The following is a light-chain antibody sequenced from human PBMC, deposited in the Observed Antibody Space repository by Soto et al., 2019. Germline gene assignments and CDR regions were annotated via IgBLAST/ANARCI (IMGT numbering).Light chain of an antibody. CDR1: SSDVGGYDF. J-gene: IGLJ1*01. CDR2: DVS. Sequence: QSALTQPPSASGSPGQSVTISCTGTSSDVGGYDFVAWHQQHPGKAPRLMIYDVSKRPSGVPDRFSGSKSGYTASLTVSGLQAEDEADYYCSSYVGSNNYVFGTGTKLTVL. V-gene: IGLV2-8*01. CDR3: SSYVGSNNYV.